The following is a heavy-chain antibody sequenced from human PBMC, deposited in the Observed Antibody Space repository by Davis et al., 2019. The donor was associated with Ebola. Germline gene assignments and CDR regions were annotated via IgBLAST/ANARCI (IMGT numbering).Heavy chain of an antibody. V-gene: IGHV3-21*01. CDR1: GFTFSSYS. D-gene: IGHD3-3*01. J-gene: IGHJ3*02. Sequence: GESLKISCAASGFTFSSYSMNWVRRAPGKGLEWVSSISSSSSYIYYADSVKGRFTISRDNAKNSLYLQMNSLRAEDTAVYYCARDLALGEWLFIRGAFDIWGQGTMVTVSS. CDR3: ARDLALGEWLFIRGAFDI. CDR2: ISSSSSYI.